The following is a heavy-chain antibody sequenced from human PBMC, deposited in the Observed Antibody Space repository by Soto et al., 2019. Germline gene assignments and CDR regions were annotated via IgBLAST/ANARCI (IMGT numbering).Heavy chain of an antibody. V-gene: IGHV3-21*01. CDR3: ARDEYSSSSYYYMDV. CDR1: GFTFSSYS. Sequence: EVQLVESGGGLVKPGGSLRLSCAASGFTFSSYSMNWVRQAPGKGLEWVSSISSSSSYIYYADSVKGRFTISRDNAKNYLYLQRNSLRAEDTAVYYCARDEYSSSSYYYMDVWGKGTTVTVSS. D-gene: IGHD6-6*01. J-gene: IGHJ6*03. CDR2: ISSSSSYI.